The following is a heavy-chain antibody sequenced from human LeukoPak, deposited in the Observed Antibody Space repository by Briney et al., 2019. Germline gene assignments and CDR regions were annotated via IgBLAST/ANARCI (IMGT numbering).Heavy chain of an antibody. V-gene: IGHV3-48*01. Sequence: RGSLRLSCAASGFTFSSYSMNWVRQAPGKGLEWVSYISGRSSTKYYADSVKGRFTISRDNAENSLYLQMNSLRVEDTAVYYCARVRLDSGTYSLYYWGQGTLVTVSS. D-gene: IGHD3-10*01. CDR3: ARVRLDSGTYSLYY. J-gene: IGHJ4*02. CDR2: ISGRSSTK. CDR1: GFTFSSYS.